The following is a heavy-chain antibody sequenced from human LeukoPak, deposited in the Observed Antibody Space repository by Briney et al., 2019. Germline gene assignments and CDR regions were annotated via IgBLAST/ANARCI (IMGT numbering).Heavy chain of an antibody. D-gene: IGHD2-2*01. CDR1: GGSISSGGYS. J-gene: IGHJ4*02. CDR3: ASVEVVPAAMGFDY. V-gene: IGHV4-30-2*01. Sequence: SETLSLTCAVSGGSISSGGYSWSWIRQPPGKGLVWIGYIYHSGSTYYNPSLKSRVTISVDRSKNQFSLKLSSVTAADTAVYYCASVEVVPAAMGFDYWGQGTLVTVSS. CDR2: IYHSGST.